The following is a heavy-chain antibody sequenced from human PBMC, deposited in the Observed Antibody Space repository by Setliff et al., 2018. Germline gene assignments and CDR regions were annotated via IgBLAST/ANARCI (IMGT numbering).Heavy chain of an antibody. CDR1: GFTFTDHY. CDR3: ARGRIGSTWTGDY. Sequence: SVKVSCKASGFTFTDHYMHWVRQAPGQGLEWMGWINLHGGGTNYAQNFQGRVTMTMDTSISTAYMELSGLRSDDTALCYCARGRIGSTWTGDYWGQGALVTVSS. CDR2: INLHGGGT. D-gene: IGHD2-2*01. V-gene: IGHV1-2*02. J-gene: IGHJ4*02.